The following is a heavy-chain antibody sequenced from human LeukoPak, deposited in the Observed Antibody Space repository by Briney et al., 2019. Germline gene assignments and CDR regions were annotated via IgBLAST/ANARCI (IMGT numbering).Heavy chain of an antibody. CDR1: GASISTSY. D-gene: IGHD2-15*01. CDR3: ARVGCSGGSCFPDY. J-gene: IGHJ4*02. CDR2: IHYSGDI. Sequence: SETLSLTCTVSGASISTSYWYWIRQPPGKGLEWIGYIHYSGDINHNPSLKSRVTISAYTSNNRLSLKLSSVTAADTAVYYCARVGCSGGSCFPDYGGQGTLVTVSS. V-gene: IGHV4-59*01.